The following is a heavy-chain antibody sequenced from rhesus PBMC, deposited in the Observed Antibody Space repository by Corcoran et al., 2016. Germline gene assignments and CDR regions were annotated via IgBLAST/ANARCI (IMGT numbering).Heavy chain of an antibody. CDR3: ARDGTYSSWSLDY. CDR2: IYGSGRST. V-gene: IGHV4-169*02. D-gene: IGHD6-13*01. CDR1: GGSISSSY. Sequence: QLQLQESGPGLVKPSETLSVTCAVSGGSISSSYWSWIRQAPGKGLEWIGDIYGSGRSTNYNPSLKSRVPLSVDTSKNQLSLKLSSVTTADTAVYYCARDGTYSSWSLDYWGQGVLVTVSS. J-gene: IGHJ4*01.